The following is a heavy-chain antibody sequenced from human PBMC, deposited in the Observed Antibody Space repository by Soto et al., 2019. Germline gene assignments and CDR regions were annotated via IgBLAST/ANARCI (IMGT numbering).Heavy chain of an antibody. D-gene: IGHD3-3*01. J-gene: IGHJ6*02. CDR3: ARGQYDFWSVYYYYGMDV. Sequence: ASVKVSCKASGYTFTSYYMHWVRQAPGQGLEWMGIINPSGGSTSYAQKLQGRVTMTRDTSTSTAYMELRSLRSDDTAVYYCARGQYDFWSVYYYYGMDVWGQGTTVTVS. CDR2: INPSGGST. CDR1: GYTFTSYY. V-gene: IGHV1-46*01.